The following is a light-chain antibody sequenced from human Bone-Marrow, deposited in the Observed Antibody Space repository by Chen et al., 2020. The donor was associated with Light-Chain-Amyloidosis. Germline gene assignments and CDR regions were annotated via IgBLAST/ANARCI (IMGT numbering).Light chain of an antibody. V-gene: IGKV3-20*01. CDR2: GSS. CDR3: QQYGTSPLT. J-gene: IGKJ4*01. CDR1: QTISRNY. Sequence: EIVLTQSPGTLSLSPGEGANLSCRASQTISRNYLTWYQQKFGQAPRLLIYGSSSRATGIPDRFTGSGSGTDFTLTINRLEPEDFAMYYCQQYGTSPLTLGGGTKVEIK.